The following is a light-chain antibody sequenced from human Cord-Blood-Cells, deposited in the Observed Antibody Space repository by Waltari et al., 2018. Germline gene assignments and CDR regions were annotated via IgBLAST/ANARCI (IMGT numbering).Light chain of an antibody. CDR1: RSDVGGYKL. J-gene: IGLJ3*02. CDR2: EGS. Sequence: QSALTQPASVSGSPGQSITISCTGPRSDVGGYKLVSWYQQHPGKAPKLMIYEGSKRPSGVSNRFSGSKSGNTASLTISGLQAEDEADYYCCSYAGSSTWVFGGGTKLTVL. CDR3: CSYAGSSTWV. V-gene: IGLV2-23*01.